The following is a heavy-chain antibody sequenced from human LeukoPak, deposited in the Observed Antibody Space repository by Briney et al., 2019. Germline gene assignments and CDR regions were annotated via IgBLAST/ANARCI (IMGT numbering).Heavy chain of an antibody. Sequence: ASVKVSCKXSGYTFSGYYMNWVRQAPGQGFEWMGWINPNSGGTNYAQKFQGRVTMTRDTSISTAYMELSRLRSDDTAVYYCARVGEGMGSDGVDYWGQGTLVTVSS. CDR2: INPNSGGT. D-gene: IGHD3-16*01. CDR3: ARVGEGMGSDGVDY. J-gene: IGHJ4*02. V-gene: IGHV1-2*02. CDR1: GYTFSGYY.